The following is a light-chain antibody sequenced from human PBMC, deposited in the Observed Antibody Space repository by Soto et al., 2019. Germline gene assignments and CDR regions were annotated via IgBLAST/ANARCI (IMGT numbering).Light chain of an antibody. J-gene: IGKJ1*01. Sequence: EIVLSTSPGPLSLYHGDRDTLSCRASQIVSSSYLAWYQQKPGQAPKLLIYGASSMATGIPDRFSGSGSGTDFTLTITSLEPEDFAVYYCQQYCSTRTFGQGTKVDI. CDR2: GAS. CDR3: QQYCSTRT. CDR1: QIVSSSY. V-gene: IGKV3-20*01.